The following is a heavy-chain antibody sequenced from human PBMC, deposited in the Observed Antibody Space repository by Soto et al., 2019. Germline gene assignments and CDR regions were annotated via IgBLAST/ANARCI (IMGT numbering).Heavy chain of an antibody. CDR1: GGSISSGGYY. V-gene: IGHV4-31*03. CDR3: ARAVLVVSNWFDP. Sequence: LSLTCPVSGGSISSGGYYWSWIRQHPGKGLEWIGYIYYSGSTYYNPSLKSRVTISVDTSKNQFSLKLSSVTAADTAVYYCARAVLVVSNWFDPWGQGTLVTVSS. D-gene: IGHD2-8*02. J-gene: IGHJ5*02. CDR2: IYYSGST.